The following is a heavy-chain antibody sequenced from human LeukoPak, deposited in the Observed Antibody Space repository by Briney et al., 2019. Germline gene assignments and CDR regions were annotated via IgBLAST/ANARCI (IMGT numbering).Heavy chain of an antibody. CDR2: LSGSGVTT. CDR3: ARGASSGYRIDY. V-gene: IGHV3-23*01. J-gene: IGHJ4*02. D-gene: IGHD5-18*01. Sequence: GGSLRLSCAASGFNFGSYAMNWVRQAPGKGLEWVSALSGSGVTTYYADSVKGRFTISRDNSKNTLYLQMNSLTAEDTALYYCARGASSGYRIDYWGQGTLVPVSA. CDR1: GFNFGSYA.